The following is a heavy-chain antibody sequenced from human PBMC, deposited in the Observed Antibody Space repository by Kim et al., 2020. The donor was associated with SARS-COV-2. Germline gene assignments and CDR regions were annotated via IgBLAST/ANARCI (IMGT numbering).Heavy chain of an antibody. J-gene: IGHJ6*02. Sequence: TPPLKSRVTMSVDPSKHQFSLKLSSVTAADTAVYYCARGPAATYYYGMDVWGQGTTVTVSS. D-gene: IGHD2-2*01. CDR3: ARGPAATYYYGMDV. V-gene: IGHV4-59*09.